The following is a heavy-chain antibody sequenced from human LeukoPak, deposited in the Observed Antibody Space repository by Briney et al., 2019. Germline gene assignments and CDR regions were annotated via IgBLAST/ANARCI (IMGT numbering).Heavy chain of an antibody. D-gene: IGHD3-22*01. CDR1: GFTVSSNY. V-gene: IGHV3-53*01. CDR3: ASQYYYDSSGYYREHDY. CDR2: IYSGGST. J-gene: IGHJ4*02. Sequence: GGSLRLSCAASGFTVSSNYMSWVRQAPGKGLEWVSVIYSGGSTYYADSVKGRFTISRDNAKNTLYLQMNSLRAEDTAVYYCASQYYYDSSGYYREHDYWGQGTLVTVSS.